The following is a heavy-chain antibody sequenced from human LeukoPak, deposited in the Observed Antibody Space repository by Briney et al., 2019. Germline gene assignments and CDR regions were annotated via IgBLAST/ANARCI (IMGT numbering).Heavy chain of an antibody. CDR2: FIPIFDTA. CDR1: GGTFSSYV. D-gene: IGHD3-22*01. J-gene: IGHJ4*02. CDR3: ARDPYYDSSGSYWGRYFDY. Sequence: SVKVSCKASGGTFSSYVISWVRQAPGQGLEWMGGFIPIFDTANYAHKFQGRVTITADKSTSTAYMELSSLRSEDTAVYYCARDPYYDSSGSYWGRYFDYWGQGTLVTVSS. V-gene: IGHV1-69*06.